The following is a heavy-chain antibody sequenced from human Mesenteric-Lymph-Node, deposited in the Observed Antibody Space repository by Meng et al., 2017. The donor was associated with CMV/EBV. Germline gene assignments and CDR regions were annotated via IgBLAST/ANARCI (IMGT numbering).Heavy chain of an antibody. Sequence: ASVNVSCQSSGYTFTSYGVSWVRQAPGQGLEWMGWISAYDGNTKSGQKLQGRATMTTDTSTSTAYMEVRRLRSDDTAGYYCARGADGRYDLFDFDYWGQGTLVTVSS. J-gene: IGHJ4*02. CDR2: ISAYDGNT. D-gene: IGHD3-9*01. CDR3: ARGADGRYDLFDFDY. V-gene: IGHV1-18*01. CDR1: GYTFTSYG.